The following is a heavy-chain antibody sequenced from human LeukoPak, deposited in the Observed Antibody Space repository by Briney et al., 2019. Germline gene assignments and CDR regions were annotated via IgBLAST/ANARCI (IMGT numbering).Heavy chain of an antibody. J-gene: IGHJ6*04. CDR2: ISSSSSTI. D-gene: IGHD6-13*01. CDR3: ARDSIMPLDSYSSPTKLRV. CDR1: GFTFSSYS. Sequence: TGGSLRLSCAASGFTFSSYSMNWVRQAPGKGLEWVSSISSSSSTIYYADSVKGRFTISRDNAKNSLYLQMNSLRAEDTAVYYCARDSIMPLDSYSSPTKLRVWGKGTTVTVSS. V-gene: IGHV3-48*01.